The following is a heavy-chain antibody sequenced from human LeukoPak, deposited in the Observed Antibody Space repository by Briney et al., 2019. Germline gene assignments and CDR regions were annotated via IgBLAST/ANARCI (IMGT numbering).Heavy chain of an antibody. Sequence: PGGSLRLSCAASGFTFSSYAMGWVRQAPGKGLECVSGISGGGTTYHADSVKGRFTISRDNSKNTLYLQMNSLRAEDTAIYYCAKGGTYYYYYMDVWGKGTTVTVSS. J-gene: IGHJ6*03. V-gene: IGHV3-23*01. CDR1: GFTFSSYA. CDR2: ISGGGTT. D-gene: IGHD1-26*01. CDR3: AKGGTYYYYYMDV.